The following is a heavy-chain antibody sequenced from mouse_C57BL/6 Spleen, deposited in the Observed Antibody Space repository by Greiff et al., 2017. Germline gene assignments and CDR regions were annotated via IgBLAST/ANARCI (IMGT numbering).Heavy chain of an antibody. Sequence: VQLQQPGAELVKPGASVKLSCKASGYTFTSYWMQWVKQRPGQGLEWIGEIDPSDSYTNYNQKFKGKATLTVDTSSSTAYMQLSSLTSEDSAVYYCARLGAQATSYAMDYWGQGTSVTVSS. CDR1: GYTFTSYW. CDR3: ARLGAQATSYAMDY. CDR2: IDPSDSYT. D-gene: IGHD3-2*02. J-gene: IGHJ4*01. V-gene: IGHV1-50*01.